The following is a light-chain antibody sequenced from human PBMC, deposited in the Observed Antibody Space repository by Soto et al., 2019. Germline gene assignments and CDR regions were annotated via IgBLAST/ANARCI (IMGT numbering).Light chain of an antibody. CDR1: SSNIGTHY. CDR2: ANH. V-gene: IGLV1-51*02. J-gene: IGLJ3*02. Sequence: QSVVIQPPSLSGTPGQRITISCSGSSSNIGTHYVYWYQQVSGSAPKVVIHANHQRPSGVPDRFSGSKSGTSATLGITGLQTGDEADYYCGTWDSSLSARVFGGGTKLTVL. CDR3: GTWDSSLSARV.